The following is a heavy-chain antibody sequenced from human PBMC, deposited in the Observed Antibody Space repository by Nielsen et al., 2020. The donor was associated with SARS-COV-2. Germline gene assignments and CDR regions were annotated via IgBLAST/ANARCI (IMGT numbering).Heavy chain of an antibody. CDR3: ARHNRGEYSSSPIDY. J-gene: IGHJ4*02. CDR2: IYYSGST. D-gene: IGHD6-6*01. Sequence: RQAPGKGLEWIGSIYYSGSTYYNPSLKSRVTISVDTSKNQFSLKLSSVTAADTAVYYCARHNRGEYSSSPIDYWGQGTLVTVSS. V-gene: IGHV4-39*01.